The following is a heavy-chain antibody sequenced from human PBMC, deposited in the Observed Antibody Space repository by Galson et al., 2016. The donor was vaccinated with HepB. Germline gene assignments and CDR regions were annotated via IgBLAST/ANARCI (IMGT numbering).Heavy chain of an antibody. J-gene: IGHJ5*02. CDR3: ARVDYGSGWREGWFDP. D-gene: IGHD6-19*01. V-gene: IGHV3-11*06. Sequence: SLRLSCAASGLTFSVFYMSWIRQAPGKGLEWVSDISSSSSKPNYADSVKGRFTISRDNANNSLYLQMNSLRVEDTAVYYCARVDYGSGWREGWFDPWGQGTLVTVSS. CDR1: GLTFSVFY. CDR2: ISSSSSKP.